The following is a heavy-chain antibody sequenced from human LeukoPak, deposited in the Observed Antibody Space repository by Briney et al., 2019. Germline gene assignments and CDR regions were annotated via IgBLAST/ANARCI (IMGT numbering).Heavy chain of an antibody. V-gene: IGHV3-7*04. CDR3: TRVGYIDEGIDY. D-gene: IGHD5-24*01. CDR2: IKQDGSKK. Sequence: GGSLRLSCAASGFIFSTYAMTWVRQAPGKGLEWVANIKQDGSKKSYVDSVKGRFTISRDNAKNSLYLQMNSLRAEDTAIYYCTRVGYIDEGIDYWGQGALVTVSS. CDR1: GFIFSTYA. J-gene: IGHJ4*02.